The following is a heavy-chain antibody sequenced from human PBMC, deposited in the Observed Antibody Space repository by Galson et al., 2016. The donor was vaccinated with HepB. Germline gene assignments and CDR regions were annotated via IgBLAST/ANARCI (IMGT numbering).Heavy chain of an antibody. CDR1: GFSFSSYS. V-gene: IGHV3-21*01. CDR2: ISSRNTFI. J-gene: IGHJ4*02. D-gene: IGHD3-22*01. Sequence: SLRLSCAASGFSFSSYSMNWVRQAPGKGLEWVSSISSRNTFIYYSDSVKGRFTISRDNAKNSLYLQMNSLRAEDTAVYYCAREENYYYDSSGYELDCWGQGTLVTVSS. CDR3: AREENYYYDSSGYELDC.